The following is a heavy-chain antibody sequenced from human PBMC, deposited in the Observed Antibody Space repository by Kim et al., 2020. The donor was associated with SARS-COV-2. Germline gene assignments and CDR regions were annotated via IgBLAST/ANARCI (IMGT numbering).Heavy chain of an antibody. CDR3: ARYGRSFFVVTMVRGVINDAIDI. CDR1: GGSISSYY. CDR2: IYYSGST. V-gene: IGHV4-59*08. Sequence: SETLSLTCTASGGSISSYYWSWIRQPPGKGLEWIGYIYYSGSTNYNPSLKSRVTILVDTSKNQFSPKLSSVTAADTAVYYCARYGRSFFVVTMVRGVINDAIDIRGQGTLDTVFS. D-gene: IGHD3-10*01. J-gene: IGHJ3*02.